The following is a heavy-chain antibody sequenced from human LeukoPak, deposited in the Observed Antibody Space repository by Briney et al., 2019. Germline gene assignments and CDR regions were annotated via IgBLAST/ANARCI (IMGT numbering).Heavy chain of an antibody. D-gene: IGHD7-27*01. Sequence: SETLSLTCSVPGGSVNNYYWNWIRQPPGKGLEWIGYIYYSGSTDYHPSLKSRVTISVDTSKNQFSLKLRSVTAADTAVYYCARDKVPGDYWGQGILVTVSA. CDR1: GGSVNNYY. CDR2: IYYSGST. CDR3: ARDKVPGDY. J-gene: IGHJ4*02. V-gene: IGHV4-59*02.